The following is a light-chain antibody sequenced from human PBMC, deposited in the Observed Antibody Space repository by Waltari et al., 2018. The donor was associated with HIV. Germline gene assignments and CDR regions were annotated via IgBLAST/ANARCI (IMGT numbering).Light chain of an antibody. CDR2: DDR. CDR3: QVWESGGDIVF. CDR1: DLGSES. J-gene: IGLJ2*01. Sequence: SYVVTQTPSVSVAPGQTARLTCAGDDLGSESVNWYQQKPGQAPVLGVYDDRDRPSGIPERFTGSNSGNTATLTITRVEAGDEADYYCQVWESGGDIVFFGGGTKLTVL. V-gene: IGLV3-21*02.